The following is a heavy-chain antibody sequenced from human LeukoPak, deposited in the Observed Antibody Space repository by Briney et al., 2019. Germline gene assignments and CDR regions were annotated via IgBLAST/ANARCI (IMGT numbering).Heavy chain of an antibody. D-gene: IGHD3-10*01. J-gene: IGHJ6*03. V-gene: IGHV2-5*01. CDR2: IYWNDDK. CDR1: GFSLSTSAVG. CDR3: AHMVPSRDPPYYYYYMDV. Sequence: SGPTLVSPTQTLTLTCTFSGFSLSTSAVGVGWIRQPPGKALDWLALIYWNDDKRYSPSLKSRLTITKDTSKNQVVLTMTNMDPVDTATYYCAHMVPSRDPPYYYYYMDVWGKGTAVTISS.